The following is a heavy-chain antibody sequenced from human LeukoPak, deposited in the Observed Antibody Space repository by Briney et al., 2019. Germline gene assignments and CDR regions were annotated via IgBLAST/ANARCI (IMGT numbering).Heavy chain of an antibody. CDR2: IKQGGSEK. Sequence: GGSLRLSCAASRFTFGSYWITWVRQAPGKGLEWVANIKQGGSEKYYADSVKGRFTISRDNAKNSLDLQMNSLRAEDTAVYYCARGRLGLDYWGQGILVTVSS. CDR3: ARGRLGLDY. J-gene: IGHJ4*02. D-gene: IGHD5/OR15-5a*01. V-gene: IGHV3-7*04. CDR1: RFTFGSYW.